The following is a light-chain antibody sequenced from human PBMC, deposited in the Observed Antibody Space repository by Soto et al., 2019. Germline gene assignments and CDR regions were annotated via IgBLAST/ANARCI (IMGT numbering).Light chain of an antibody. CDR1: ESVSSN. CDR3: QQYNSWPPYT. CDR2: GAS. V-gene: IGKV3-15*01. J-gene: IGKJ2*01. Sequence: EIVMTQSPDTLSVSPGERATVSCRASESVSSNLARYQQKAGQAPRLLIYGASTRATGIPARFSGSGSGTEFTLTISTLQSEDVAIYYCQQYNSWPPYTFGQGTKVDIK.